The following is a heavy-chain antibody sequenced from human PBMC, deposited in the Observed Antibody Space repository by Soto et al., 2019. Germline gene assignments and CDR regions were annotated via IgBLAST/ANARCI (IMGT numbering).Heavy chain of an antibody. D-gene: IGHD3-10*01. J-gene: IGHJ4*02. CDR3: ARAGSGGFGDY. Sequence: QVQLVQSGAEVKKPGSSVKVSCKASGGTFSSYAISWVRQAPGQGLEWMGGIIPIFGTANYAQKFQGRVTITADKSTSTAYMDLGSMRSEDRAVYYWARAGSGGFGDYWGQGTLVTVSS. CDR2: IIPIFGTA. CDR1: GGTFSSYA. V-gene: IGHV1-69*06.